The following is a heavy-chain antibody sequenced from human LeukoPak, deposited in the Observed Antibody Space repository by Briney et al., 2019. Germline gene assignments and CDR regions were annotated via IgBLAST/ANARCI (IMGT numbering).Heavy chain of an antibody. D-gene: IGHD5-12*01. CDR3: ARRLASYSGYDGTYFDY. CDR1: GYSINSSSY. CDR2: IYYTGST. Sequence: SETLSLTCAVSGYSINSSSYWGWIRQPPGKGLEWIGSIYYTGSTYYNPSLKSRVTISVDTSKNQFSLKLSSVTAADTAVYYCARRLASYSGYDGTYFDYWGQGTLVTVSS. V-gene: IGHV4-38-2*01. J-gene: IGHJ4*02.